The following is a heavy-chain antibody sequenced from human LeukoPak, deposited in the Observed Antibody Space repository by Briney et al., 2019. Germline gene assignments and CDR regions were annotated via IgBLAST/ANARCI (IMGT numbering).Heavy chain of an antibody. D-gene: IGHD3-16*01. CDR1: GYTFTSYG. CDR3: ARLRAAHIGGDYYYGMDV. V-gene: IGHV1-18*01. CDR2: ISAYNGNT. J-gene: IGHJ6*02. Sequence: ASVKVSCKASGYTFTSYGISWVRPAPGQGLEWMGWISAYNGNTNYAQKLQGRVTMTTDTSTSTAYMELRSLRSDDTAVYYCARLRAAHIGGDYYYGMDVWGQGTTVTVSS.